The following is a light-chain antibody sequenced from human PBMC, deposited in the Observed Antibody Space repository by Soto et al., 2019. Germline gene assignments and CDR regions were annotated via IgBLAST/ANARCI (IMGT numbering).Light chain of an antibody. J-gene: IGKJ5*01. CDR3: QQFKNYPIT. Sequence: IQLTQSPSSLSASVGDRVTFTCRASEDISSYLVWYQQKPGAAPQLLIYAASALHSGVPSRFSGSGSGTDFTLTISSLHPEDFAVYFCQQFKNYPITFGQGTRLQIK. V-gene: IGKV1-9*01. CDR2: AAS. CDR1: EDISSY.